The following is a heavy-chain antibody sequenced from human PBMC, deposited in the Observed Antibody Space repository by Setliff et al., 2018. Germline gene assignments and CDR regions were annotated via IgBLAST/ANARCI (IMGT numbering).Heavy chain of an antibody. J-gene: IGHJ6*03. CDR2: IIPNFGTT. V-gene: IGHV1-69*05. Sequence: SVKVSCKASGGPFRSYGISWVRQAPGQGLEWMGVIIPNFGTTSYAQKFQGRVTITTDESTNTAYMELSSLRSDDTAVFYCAREVVVVKSAINYYYYMDVWGKGTTVTVSS. CDR1: GGPFRSYG. CDR3: AREVVVVKSAINYYYYMDV. D-gene: IGHD2-2*01.